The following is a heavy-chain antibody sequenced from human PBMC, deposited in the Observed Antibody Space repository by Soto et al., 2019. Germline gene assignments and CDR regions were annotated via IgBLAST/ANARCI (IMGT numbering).Heavy chain of an antibody. D-gene: IGHD1-20*01. CDR2: ISYDGSNK. Sequence: VGSLRLSCAASGFTFSSYAMHWGRQAPGKGLEWVAVISYDGSNKYYADSVKGRFTISRDNSKDTLYLQMNSLRAEDTAVYYCARGGEPRNWNPFDCWGQGTLVTVSS. J-gene: IGHJ4*02. CDR3: ARGGEPRNWNPFDC. V-gene: IGHV3-30-3*01. CDR1: GFTFSSYA.